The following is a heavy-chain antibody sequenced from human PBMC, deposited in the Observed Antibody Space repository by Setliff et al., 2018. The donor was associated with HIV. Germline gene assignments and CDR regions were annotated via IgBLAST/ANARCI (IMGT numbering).Heavy chain of an antibody. CDR3: VASSSWSCRLNY. CDR2: ISHSGST. D-gene: IGHD6-13*01. CDR1: GGPSSGY. V-gene: IGHV4-34*01. J-gene: IGHJ4*02. Sequence: SETLSLTCAVYGGPSSGYWSWVRQFPGKGLEWIGEISHSGSTNYNLSLKSRAAISADTSKKQFSLKLTSVTAADTGIYYCVASSSWSCRLNYWGQGTQVTVSS.